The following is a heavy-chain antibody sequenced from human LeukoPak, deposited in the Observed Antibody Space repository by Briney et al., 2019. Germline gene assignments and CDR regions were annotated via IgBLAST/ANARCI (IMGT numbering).Heavy chain of an antibody. CDR3: AKSRGSGSSMARGVNFDY. CDR2: ISWNSGSI. Sequence: GRSLRLSCAASGFTFDDYAMHWVRQAPGKGLEWVSGISWNSGSIGYADSVKGRFTISRDNAKNSLFLQMNSLRAEDTAVYYCAKSRGSGSSMARGVNFDYWGQGTLVTVSS. J-gene: IGHJ4*02. D-gene: IGHD3-10*01. V-gene: IGHV3-9*01. CDR1: GFTFDDYA.